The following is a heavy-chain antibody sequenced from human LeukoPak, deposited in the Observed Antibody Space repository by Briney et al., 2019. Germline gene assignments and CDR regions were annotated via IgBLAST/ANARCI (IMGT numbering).Heavy chain of an antibody. D-gene: IGHD2-2*03. Sequence: KPGGSLRLSCAASGFTFSDYYMSRIRQAPGKGLEWVSYISSSGSTIYYADSVKGRFTISRDNSKNTLYLQMNSLTAEDTAVYYCAKDSWIHNAFDVWGQGTMVTVSS. CDR3: AKDSWIHNAFDV. CDR2: ISSSGSTI. V-gene: IGHV3-11*04. CDR1: GFTFSDYY. J-gene: IGHJ3*01.